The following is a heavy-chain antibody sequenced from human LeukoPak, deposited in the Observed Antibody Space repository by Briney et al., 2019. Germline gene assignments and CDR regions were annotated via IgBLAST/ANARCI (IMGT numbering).Heavy chain of an antibody. D-gene: IGHD4-17*01. J-gene: IGHJ4*02. CDR2: INQDGSIR. CDR3: GRDPQNGAIDY. Sequence: GGSLRLSCAASGLSFSNSWISWVRQAPGKGLEWLAEINQDGSIRVYVDAVKGRFTISRDNADNSLYLHMNSLRGDDTAVYYCGRDPQNGAIDYWGQGTLVTVSS. V-gene: IGHV3-7*01. CDR1: GLSFSNSW.